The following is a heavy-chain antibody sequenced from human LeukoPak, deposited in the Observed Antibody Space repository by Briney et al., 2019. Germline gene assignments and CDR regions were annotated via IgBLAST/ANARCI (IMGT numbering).Heavy chain of an antibody. D-gene: IGHD4-11*01. Sequence: GGSLRLSCAASGFTFSDYYMSWIRQAPGKGLEWVTYISGSGNAKNYADSVKGRFTISRDNAENSLYLQMNSLRAEDTAVYYCARALDYSNYPYNFDYWGQGTLVTVSS. CDR1: GFTFSDYY. V-gene: IGHV3-11*04. J-gene: IGHJ4*02. CDR2: ISGSGNAK. CDR3: ARALDYSNYPYNFDY.